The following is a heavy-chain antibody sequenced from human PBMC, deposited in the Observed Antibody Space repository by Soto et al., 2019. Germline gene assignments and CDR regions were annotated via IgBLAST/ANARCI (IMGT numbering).Heavy chain of an antibody. V-gene: IGHV4-61*01. CDR1: GGSVSSGSYY. Sequence: SETLSLTCTVSGGSVSSGSYYWSWIRQPPGKGLEWIGYIYYSGSTNYNPSLKSRVTISVDTSKNQFSLKLSSVTAADTAVYYCARVERDSVLVPAAWDYWGQGTLVTVSS. CDR2: IYYSGST. D-gene: IGHD2-2*01. J-gene: IGHJ4*02. CDR3: ARVERDSVLVPAAWDY.